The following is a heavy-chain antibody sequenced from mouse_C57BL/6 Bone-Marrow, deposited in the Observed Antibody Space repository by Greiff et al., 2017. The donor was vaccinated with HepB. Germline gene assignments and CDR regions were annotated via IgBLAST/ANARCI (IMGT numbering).Heavy chain of an antibody. D-gene: IGHD3-2*02. CDR3: AREGAQGYYAMDY. V-gene: IGHV1-55*01. CDR1: GYTFTSYW. J-gene: IGHJ4*01. Sequence: QVQLQQSGAELVKPGASVKMSCKASGYTFTSYWITWVKQRPGQGLEWIGDIYPGSGSTNYNEKFKSKATLTVDTSSSTAYMQLSSLTSEDSAVYYCAREGAQGYYAMDYWGQGTSVTVSS. CDR2: IYPGSGST.